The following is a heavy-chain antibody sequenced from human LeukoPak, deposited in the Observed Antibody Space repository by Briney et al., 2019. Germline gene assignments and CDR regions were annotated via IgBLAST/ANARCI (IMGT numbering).Heavy chain of an antibody. CDR3: AKRLHSSGWWFCVDY. D-gene: IGHD6-13*01. CDR1: GFTFTGYS. CDR2: ISSSGGNT. J-gene: IGHJ4*02. V-gene: IGHV3-23*01. Sequence: PGGSLRLSCAASGFTFTGYSLTWVRQAPGKGLEGVSSISSSGGNTYYADSVKGRFTISRDNSKNTLYLQMNSLRAEDTAVYYCAKRLHSSGWWFCVDYRGQGTLVTVSS.